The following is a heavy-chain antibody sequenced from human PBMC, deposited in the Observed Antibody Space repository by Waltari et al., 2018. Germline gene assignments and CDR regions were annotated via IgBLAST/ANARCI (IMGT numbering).Heavy chain of an antibody. CDR1: GYSISSGYY. V-gene: IGHV4-38-2*01. Sequence: QVQLQESGPGLVKPSETLSLTCAVSGYSISSGYYWGWIRQPPGKGLEWIGSIYHSGSTSYNPALKSRVTISVDTSKNQFSLKLSSVTAADTAVYYCARVGAHVYQLPWGDAFDIWGQGTMVTVSS. D-gene: IGHD2-2*01. J-gene: IGHJ3*02. CDR2: IYHSGST. CDR3: ARVGAHVYQLPWGDAFDI.